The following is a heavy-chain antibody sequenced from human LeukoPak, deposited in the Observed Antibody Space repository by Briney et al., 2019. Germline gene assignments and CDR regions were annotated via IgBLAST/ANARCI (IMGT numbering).Heavy chain of an antibody. CDR2: INWNGDKGGSI. CDR1: GLTFSRYE. J-gene: IGHJ6*03. D-gene: IGHD2-2*01. CDR3: AKTGSGHCSSGSCYSGYYYYYMDV. Sequence: GGSLRLSCAASGLTFSRYEMSWVRQSPGKGLEWVSGINWNGDKGGSIGYADSVKGRFTISRDNARNSLYLQMNSLRAEDTAVYYCAKTGSGHCSSGSCYSGYYYYYMDVWGKGTTVTVSS. V-gene: IGHV3-20*04.